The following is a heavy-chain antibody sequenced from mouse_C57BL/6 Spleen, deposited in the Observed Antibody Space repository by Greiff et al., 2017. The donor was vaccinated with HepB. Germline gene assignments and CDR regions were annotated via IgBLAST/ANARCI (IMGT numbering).Heavy chain of an antibody. D-gene: IGHD2-2*01. J-gene: IGHJ2*01. CDR2: IYPGDGDT. V-gene: IGHV1-80*01. CDR1: GYAFSSYW. Sequence: QVQLKQSGAELVKPGASVKISCKASGYAFSSYWMNWVKQRPGKGLEWIGQIYPGDGDTNYNGKFKGKATLTADKSSSTAYMQLSSLTSEDSAVYFCARSPMVTTVFDYWGQGTTLTVSS. CDR3: ARSPMVTTVFDY.